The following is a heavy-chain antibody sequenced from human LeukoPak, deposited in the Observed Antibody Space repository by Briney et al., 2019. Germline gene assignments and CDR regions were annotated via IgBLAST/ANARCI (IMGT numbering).Heavy chain of an antibody. Sequence: PGGSLRLSCAASGFTFDDYAMHWVRQAPGKGLEWVSGISWNSGSIGYADSVKGRFTISRDNAKNSLYLQLNGLRAEDTALYYCAKGFGLQILSNAFDIWGQGTMVTVSS. CDR3: AKGFGLQILSNAFDI. D-gene: IGHD3-10*01. V-gene: IGHV3-9*01. J-gene: IGHJ3*02. CDR2: ISWNSGSI. CDR1: GFTFDDYA.